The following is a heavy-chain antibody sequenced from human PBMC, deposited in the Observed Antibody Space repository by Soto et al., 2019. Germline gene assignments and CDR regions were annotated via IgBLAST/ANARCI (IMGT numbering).Heavy chain of an antibody. J-gene: IGHJ6*02. CDR1: GGSISSGDYY. CDR2: IYYSGST. D-gene: IGHD2-8*01. V-gene: IGHV4-30-4*01. CDR3: ARAIGGYCTNGVCYGGMDV. Sequence: QVQLQESGPGLVKPSQTLSLTCTVSGGSISSGDYYWSWIRQPPGKGLEWIGYIYYSGSTYYNPSRKSRVTISVDTSKNQFSLQLSSVTAADTAVYYCARAIGGYCTNGVCYGGMDVWGQGTTVTVSS.